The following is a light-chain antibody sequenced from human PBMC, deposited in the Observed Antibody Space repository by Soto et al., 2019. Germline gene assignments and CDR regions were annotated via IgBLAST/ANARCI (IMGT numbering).Light chain of an antibody. Sequence: QSALTQPASVSGSPGQSVTISCTGTSNDIGAYDYVSWYQQVPGKAPKLLIFDVNYRPSEISRRFSGSKSGNSASLTISALQPAHEADYYYSAYTNANTLTFGGGTKVTVL. CDR1: SNDIGAYDY. CDR2: DVN. V-gene: IGLV2-14*03. J-gene: IGLJ2*01. CDR3: SAYTNANTLT.